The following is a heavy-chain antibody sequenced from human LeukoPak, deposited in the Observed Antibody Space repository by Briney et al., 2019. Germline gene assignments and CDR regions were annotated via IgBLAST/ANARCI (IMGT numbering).Heavy chain of an antibody. CDR1: GFTFSNAW. Sequence: GGSLRLSCAASGFTFSNAWMSWVRQAPGKGLEWVGRIKSKTDGGTTDYAAPVKGRFTISRDDSKNTLYLQMNSLKTEDTAVYYCTTESTYYYDSSGYYLGYWGQGTLVTVSS. CDR2: IKSKTDGGTT. CDR3: TTESTYYYDSSGYYLGY. V-gene: IGHV3-15*01. D-gene: IGHD3-22*01. J-gene: IGHJ4*02.